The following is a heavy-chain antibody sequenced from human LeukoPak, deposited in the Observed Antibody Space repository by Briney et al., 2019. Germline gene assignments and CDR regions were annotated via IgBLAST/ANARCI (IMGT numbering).Heavy chain of an antibody. V-gene: IGHV4-4*07. J-gene: IGHJ5*02. D-gene: IGHD3-3*01. CDR2: IYSRGNT. CDR3: ARGRRPITIFGVVIIRSNWFDP. Sequence: PSETLSLTCTVSGGSISNYYWSWIRQPAGKGLEWIGLIYSRGNTNYNPSLKSRVTMSVDTSKNQFSLKLSSVTAADTAVYYCARGRRPITIFGVVIIRSNWFDPRGQGTLVTVSS. CDR1: GGSISNYY.